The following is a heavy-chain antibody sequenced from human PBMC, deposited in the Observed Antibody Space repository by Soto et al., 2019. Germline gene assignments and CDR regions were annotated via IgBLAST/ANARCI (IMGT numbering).Heavy chain of an antibody. CDR3: AHRLPGPSGYEV. Sequence: QITLKESGPTLVKPTQTLTLTCTFSGFSLTSGVVGVGWIRQPPGEALEWLALIYWNDEQYYNPSLRNRLTNTRDTSKNQVVLTMTNMDPVDTATYYCAHRLPGPSGYEVRGQGTTVTVSS. J-gene: IGHJ6*02. CDR1: GFSLTSGVVG. CDR2: IYWNDEQ. D-gene: IGHD6-13*01. V-gene: IGHV2-5*01.